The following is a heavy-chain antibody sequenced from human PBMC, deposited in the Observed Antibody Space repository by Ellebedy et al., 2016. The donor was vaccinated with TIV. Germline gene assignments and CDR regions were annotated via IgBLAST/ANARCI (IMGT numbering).Heavy chain of an antibody. CDR1: GSIFSRYW. D-gene: IGHD4-23*01. V-gene: IGHV3-74*01. CDR3: ATDGGSDWYFDL. Sequence: GESLKISCAASGSIFSRYWMHWVRQVPGKGLVWVSRINDDGSKTRYADSVKGRITISRDNAKNTLYLQMNNLRVEDTAIYYCATDGGSDWYFDLWGRGTLVTVSS. CDR2: INDDGSKT. J-gene: IGHJ2*01.